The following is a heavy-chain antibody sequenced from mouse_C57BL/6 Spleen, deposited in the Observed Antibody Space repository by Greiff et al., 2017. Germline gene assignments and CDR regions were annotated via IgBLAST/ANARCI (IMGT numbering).Heavy chain of an antibody. CDR3: ARPDGSLYYYAMDY. D-gene: IGHD2-3*01. CDR2: INPNNGGT. CDR1: GYTFTDYY. Sequence: VQLQQSGPELVKPGASVKISCKASGYTFTDYYMNWVKQSHGKSLEWIGDINPNNGGTSYNQKFKGKATLTVDKSSSTAYMALRSLTSEDSAVYYCARPDGSLYYYAMDYWGQGTSVTVSS. V-gene: IGHV1-26*01. J-gene: IGHJ4*01.